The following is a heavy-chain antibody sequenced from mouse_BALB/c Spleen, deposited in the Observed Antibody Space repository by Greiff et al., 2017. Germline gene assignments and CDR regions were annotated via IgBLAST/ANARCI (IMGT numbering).Heavy chain of an antibody. Sequence: QVQLQQSGAELAKPGASVKMSCKASGYTFTSYWMHWVKQRPGQGLEWIGYINPSTGYTEYNQKFKDKATLTADKSSSTAYMQLSSLTSEDSAVYYCARCYDYFDYWGQGTTLTVSS. J-gene: IGHJ2*01. D-gene: IGHD1-1*01. CDR3: ARCYDYFDY. V-gene: IGHV1-7*01. CDR1: GYTFTSYW. CDR2: INPSTGYT.